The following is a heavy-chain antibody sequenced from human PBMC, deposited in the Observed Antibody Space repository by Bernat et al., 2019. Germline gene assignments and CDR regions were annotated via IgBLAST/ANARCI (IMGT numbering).Heavy chain of an antibody. CDR3: ATDGQLTPYFYYYMDV. V-gene: IGHV3-74*01. CDR1: GFTFSSYW. Sequence: EVEMVESGGGLVPPGGSLRLSCAASGFTFSSYWVHWVCQIPGKGLVWIARINSDGTVTAYADSVKGRFTISRDNAQNTLYLQMNSLRAEDTGVYYCATDGQLTPYFYYYMDVWGRGTTVTVSS. CDR2: INSDGTVT. D-gene: IGHD3-10*01. J-gene: IGHJ6*03.